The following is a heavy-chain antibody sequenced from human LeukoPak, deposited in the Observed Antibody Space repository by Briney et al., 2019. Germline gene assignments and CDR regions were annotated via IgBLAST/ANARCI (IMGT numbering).Heavy chain of an antibody. J-gene: IGHJ5*02. D-gene: IGHD1-20*01. Sequence: ASVKVSCKASGYTFTSYDINWVRQATGQGLEWMGWMNPNSGNTGYAQKFQGRVTITRNTSISTAYMELSSLRSEDTAVYYCARRRGITGNKWFDPWGQGTLVTVSS. V-gene: IGHV1-8*03. CDR2: MNPNSGNT. CDR3: ARRRGITGNKWFDP. CDR1: GYTFTSYD.